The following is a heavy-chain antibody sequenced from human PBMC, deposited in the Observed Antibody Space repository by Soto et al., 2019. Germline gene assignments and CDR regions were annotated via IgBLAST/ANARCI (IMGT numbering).Heavy chain of an antibody. CDR2: IIPILGIA. CDR3: ARVRAVAGVDAFDI. CDR1: GGTFSSYT. V-gene: IGHV1-69*02. J-gene: IGHJ3*02. Sequence: RASVKVSCKASGGTFSSYTISWVRQAPGQGLEWMGRIIPILGIANYAQKFQGRVTITADKSTSTAYMELSSLRSEDTAVYYCARVRAVAGVDAFDIWGQGTMVTVSS. D-gene: IGHD6-19*01.